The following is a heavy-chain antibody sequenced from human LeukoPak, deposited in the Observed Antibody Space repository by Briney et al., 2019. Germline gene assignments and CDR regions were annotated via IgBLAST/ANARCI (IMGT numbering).Heavy chain of an antibody. V-gene: IGHV3-9*01. Sequence: GGSLRLSCAASGFTFDDYAMHWVRQAPGKGLEWVSGISWNSGSIGYADSVKGRFTISRDNAKNSLYLQMNSLRAEDTALYYCAKDIIRCSSTSCYSRAIFGYWGQGTLVTVSS. CDR1: GFTFDDYA. D-gene: IGHD2-2*01. CDR3: AKDIIRCSSTSCYSRAIFGY. CDR2: ISWNSGSI. J-gene: IGHJ4*02.